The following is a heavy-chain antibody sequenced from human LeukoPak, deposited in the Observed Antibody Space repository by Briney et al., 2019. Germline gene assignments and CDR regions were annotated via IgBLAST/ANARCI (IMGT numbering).Heavy chain of an antibody. CDR3: ARLGVVAANFDY. CDR2: INHSGGT. CDR1: GGSFSGYY. J-gene: IGHJ4*02. D-gene: IGHD2-15*01. V-gene: IGHV4-34*01. Sequence: SETLSLTCAAYGGSFSGYYWSWIRQPPGKGLEWIGEINHSGGTNYNPSLKSRVTISVDTSKNRFSLKLSSVTAADTAVYYCARLGVVAANFDYWGQGTLVTVSS.